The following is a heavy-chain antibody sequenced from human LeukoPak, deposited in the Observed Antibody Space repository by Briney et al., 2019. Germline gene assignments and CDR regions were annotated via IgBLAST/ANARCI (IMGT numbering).Heavy chain of an antibody. Sequence: SGPALVKPTQTLTLTCTFSGFSLSTSGMCVSWIRQPPGKALEWLARIGWDDDKYYSTSLKTRLTISKDTSKNQVVLTVTNMDPVDTATYYCARAYGSGSYYNLWGQGTLVTVSS. CDR2: IGWDDDK. D-gene: IGHD3-10*01. V-gene: IGHV2-70*11. CDR3: ARAYGSGSYYNL. J-gene: IGHJ4*02. CDR1: GFSLSTSGMC.